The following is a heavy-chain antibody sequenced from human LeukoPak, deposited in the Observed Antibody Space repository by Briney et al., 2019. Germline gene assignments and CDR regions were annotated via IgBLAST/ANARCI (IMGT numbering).Heavy chain of an antibody. Sequence: ASVKVFCKASGYTFTSYYIHWVRQAPGQGLEWMGVINPSGGSTSYAQKFQGRVTMTRDTSTSTVYMELSSLRSEDTAVYYCARGDEDDIFDYWGQGTLVTVSS. V-gene: IGHV1-46*01. CDR1: GYTFTSYY. CDR3: ARGDEDDIFDY. J-gene: IGHJ4*02. CDR2: INPSGGST. D-gene: IGHD3-9*01.